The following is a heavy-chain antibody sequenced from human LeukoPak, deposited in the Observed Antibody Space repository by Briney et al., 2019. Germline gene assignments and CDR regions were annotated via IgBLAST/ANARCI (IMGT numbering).Heavy chain of an antibody. CDR3: ARDPHNPGPIDY. Sequence: GGSLRLSCAASGFDFSNVWMHWVRQVPGKGLVWVSRISAEGSSANYADSVGGRFTISRDNARDSLFLQMDSLRAEDTGVYYCARDPHNPGPIDYWGQGTLVTVSS. J-gene: IGHJ4*02. CDR1: GFDFSNVW. V-gene: IGHV3-74*01. CDR2: ISAEGSSA.